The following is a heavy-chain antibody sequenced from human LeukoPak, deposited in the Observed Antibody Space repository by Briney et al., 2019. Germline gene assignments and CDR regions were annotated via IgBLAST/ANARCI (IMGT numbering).Heavy chain of an antibody. CDR2: ISWNSGSI. V-gene: IGHV3-9*01. Sequence: GGSLRLSCAASGFTFDDYAMHWVRQAPGKGLEWVSGISWNSGSIGYADSVKGRFTISRDNAKNSLYLQMNSLRAEDTAVYYCARGPGRPKQFWGQGTLVTVSS. CDR3: ARGPGRPKQF. CDR1: GFTFDDYA. D-gene: IGHD6-19*01. J-gene: IGHJ4*02.